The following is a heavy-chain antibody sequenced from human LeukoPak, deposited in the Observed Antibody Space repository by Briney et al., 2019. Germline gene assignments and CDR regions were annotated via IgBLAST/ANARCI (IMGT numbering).Heavy chain of an antibody. D-gene: IGHD2-21*01. J-gene: IGHJ4*02. CDR2: IYSGGST. Sequence: GGSLRLSCAASGFTVSSNYMSWVRQAPGKGLEWVSVIYSGGSTYYADSVKDRFTIPRDNSKNTLYLQMNSLRAEDTAVYYCARMYCGGDCYSEMYYFDYWGQGTLVTVSS. V-gene: IGHV3-53*01. CDR3: ARMYCGGDCYSEMYYFDY. CDR1: GFTVSSNY.